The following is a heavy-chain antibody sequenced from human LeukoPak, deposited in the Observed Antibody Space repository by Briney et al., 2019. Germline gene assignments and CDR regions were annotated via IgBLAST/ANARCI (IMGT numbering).Heavy chain of an antibody. CDR3: AKDHPRIAAAGTIGDY. V-gene: IGHV3-23*01. CDR1: GFTFSSYA. J-gene: IGHJ4*02. D-gene: IGHD6-13*01. CDR2: IGGSGGRT. Sequence: GGSLRLSCAASGFTFSSYAMSWVRQAPGKGLEWVSAIGGSGGRTYYADSVKGRFTISRDNSKNTLYLQMNSQRAEDTAVYYCAKDHPRIAAAGTIGDYWGQGTLVTVSS.